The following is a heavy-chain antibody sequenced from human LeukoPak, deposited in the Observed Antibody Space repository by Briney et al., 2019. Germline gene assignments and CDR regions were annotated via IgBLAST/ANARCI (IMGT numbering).Heavy chain of an antibody. CDR1: GFTFSTYA. CDR3: AKDGKNYFDY. J-gene: IGHJ4*02. Sequence: GGSLRLSCAASGFTFSTYAMSWVRQAPGKGLEWVSGISGSGGSTYYADSVKGRFTISRDNSKNSLSLQMNSLRTEDTALYYCAKDGKNYFDYWGQGTLVTVSS. CDR2: ISGSGGST. V-gene: IGHV3-43*02.